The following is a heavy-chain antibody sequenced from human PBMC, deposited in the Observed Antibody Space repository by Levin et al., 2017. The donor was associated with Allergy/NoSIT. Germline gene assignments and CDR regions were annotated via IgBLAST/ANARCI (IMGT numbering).Heavy chain of an antibody. CDR1: GYSFSFYW. CDR3: DRGPRTRAVGAKVYNKNYNGMDV. J-gene: IGHJ6*02. Sequence: GGSLRLSCAASGYSFSFYWMHWVRQVPGKGLAWVSRINSDGSSTSYADSVQGRFTISRDNAKNMLYLQMDSLRAEDTAVYYCDRGPRTRAVGAKVYNKNYNGMDVWGGGSTVT. V-gene: IGHV3-74*01. D-gene: IGHD6-13*01. CDR2: INSDGSST.